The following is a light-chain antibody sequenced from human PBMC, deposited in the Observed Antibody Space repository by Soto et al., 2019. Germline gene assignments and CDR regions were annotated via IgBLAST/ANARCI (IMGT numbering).Light chain of an antibody. CDR2: DAS. CDR1: QSISTY. V-gene: IGKV3-11*01. J-gene: IGKJ1*01. Sequence: EVVLRQSPGTLSLSPGDRATLSCRASQSISTYLAWYQQKPGQTPRLLIYDASNRATGIPARFSGSGSGTDFTLTISSLEPEDFAVYYCQQRSNWPRTFGQGTKVDNK. CDR3: QQRSNWPRT.